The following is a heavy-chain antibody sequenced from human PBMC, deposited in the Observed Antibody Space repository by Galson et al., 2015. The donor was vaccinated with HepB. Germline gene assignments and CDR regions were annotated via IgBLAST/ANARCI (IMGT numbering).Heavy chain of an antibody. CDR1: GFTYSSYA. D-gene: IGHD1-26*01. Sequence: SLRLSCAASGFTYSSYAMTWVRQAPGKGLEWVSLISASGGSTFDADFVKGRFTISRDNSKNTLSLQMDSLRVEDTAVYYCARDRVVGSRRGNYYYMDVWGKGTTVAVSS. J-gene: IGHJ6*03. V-gene: IGHV3-23*01. CDR2: ISASGGST. CDR3: ARDRVVGSRRGNYYYMDV.